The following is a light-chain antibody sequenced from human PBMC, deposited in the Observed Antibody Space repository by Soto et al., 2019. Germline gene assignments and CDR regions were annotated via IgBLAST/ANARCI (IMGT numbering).Light chain of an antibody. CDR1: QSVSSSY. J-gene: IGKJ5*01. CDR2: GAS. Sequence: EIVLTQSPGTLSLSPGERATLSCRASQSVSSSYLAWYQQNPGQAPRLLIYGASSRATGIPDRFSGSGSGTDFTLTISRLEPEDFAVYYCQQYGSSPPXTFGQGTRLEIK. V-gene: IGKV3-20*01. CDR3: QQYGSSPPXT.